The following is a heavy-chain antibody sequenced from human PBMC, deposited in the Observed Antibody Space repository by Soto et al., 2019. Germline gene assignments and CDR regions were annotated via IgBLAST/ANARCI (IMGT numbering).Heavy chain of an antibody. CDR3: ARETYYDFWSGYLIYYYGMDV. D-gene: IGHD3-3*01. Sequence: LRLSCAASGSTFSSYWMSWVRQAPGKGLEWVANIKQDGSEKYYVDSVKGRFTISRDNAKNSLYLQMNSLRAEDTAVYYCARETYYDFWSGYLIYYYGMDVWGQGTT. V-gene: IGHV3-7*03. J-gene: IGHJ6*02. CDR1: GSTFSSYW. CDR2: IKQDGSEK.